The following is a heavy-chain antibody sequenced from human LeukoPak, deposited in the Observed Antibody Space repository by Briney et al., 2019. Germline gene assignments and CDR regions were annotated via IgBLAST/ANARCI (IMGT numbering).Heavy chain of an antibody. CDR2: IKQDGSEK. Sequence: GGSLRLSCAASGFTFNKYWMTWVRQTPGRGLEWVANIKQDGSEKDYVDSVKGRFTISRDNAKNALYLQMNSLRADDTAVYYCARAGGSSWADYWGQGTLVTVSS. D-gene: IGHD6-13*01. CDR1: GFTFNKYW. CDR3: ARAGGSSWADY. J-gene: IGHJ4*02. V-gene: IGHV3-7*01.